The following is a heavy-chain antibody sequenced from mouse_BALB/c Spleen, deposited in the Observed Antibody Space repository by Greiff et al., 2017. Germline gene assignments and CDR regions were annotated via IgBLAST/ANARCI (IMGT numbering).Heavy chain of an antibody. CDR3: ARSGGYDWYFDV. V-gene: IGHV1-63*01. CDR1: GYAFTNYW. D-gene: IGHD2-2*01. J-gene: IGHJ1*01. CDR2: IYPGSGNT. Sequence: QVQLQQSGAELVRPGTSVKISCKASGYAFTNYWLGWVKQRPGHGLEWIGDIYPGSGNTYYNEKFKGKATLTADKSSSTAYMQLSSLTSEDSAVYFCARSGGYDWYFDVWGAGTTVTVSS.